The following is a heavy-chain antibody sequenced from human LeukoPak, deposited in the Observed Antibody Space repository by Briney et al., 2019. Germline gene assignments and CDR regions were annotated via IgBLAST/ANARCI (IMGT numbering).Heavy chain of an antibody. J-gene: IGHJ4*02. V-gene: IGHV1-69*04. CDR3: ARDGPSYGDDYFDY. CDR1: GGTFSSYA. Sequence: SVKVSCKASGGTFSSYAISWVRQAPGQGLEWMGRIIPILGIANYAQKFQGRVTITADKSTSTAYMELSSLRSEDTAVYYCARDGPSYGDDYFDYWGQGTLVTVSS. CDR2: IIPILGIA. D-gene: IGHD4-17*01.